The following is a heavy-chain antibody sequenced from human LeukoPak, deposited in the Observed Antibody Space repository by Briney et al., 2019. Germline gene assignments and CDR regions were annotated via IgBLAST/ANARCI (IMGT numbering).Heavy chain of an antibody. CDR3: ARSYDFWSGYYTTLASYYYYGMDV. D-gene: IGHD3-3*01. CDR1: GFTFSSYW. J-gene: IGHJ6*02. Sequence: GGSLRLSCAASGFTFSSYWMHWVRQAPGKGLVWVSRINSDGSSTSYADSVKGRFTISRDNAKNTLYLQMSSLRAEDTAVYYCARSYDFWSGYYTTLASYYYYGMDVWGQGTTVTVSS. CDR2: INSDGSST. V-gene: IGHV3-74*01.